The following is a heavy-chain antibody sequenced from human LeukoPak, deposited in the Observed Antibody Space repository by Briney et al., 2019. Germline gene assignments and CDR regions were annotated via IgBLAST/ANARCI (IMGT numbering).Heavy chain of an antibody. CDR2: IYYSGST. D-gene: IGHD3-16*01. Sequence: SETLSLTCSVSGGSISSSSYYWGWIRQPPGKGLEWIGSIYYSGSTYYNPSLKSRVTVCVDTSKNQFSLKLSSVSAADTAVYYCVRGSTLRHYQYWGQGTLVTVSS. J-gene: IGHJ4*02. CDR1: GGSISSSSYY. V-gene: IGHV4-39*01. CDR3: VRGSTLRHYQY.